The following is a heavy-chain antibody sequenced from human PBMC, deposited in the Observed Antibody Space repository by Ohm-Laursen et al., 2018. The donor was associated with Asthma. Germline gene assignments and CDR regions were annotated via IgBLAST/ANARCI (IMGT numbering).Heavy chain of an antibody. CDR2: IKTTAGGGTT. J-gene: IGHJ4*02. D-gene: IGHD5/OR15-5a*01. CDR3: THVRDPHSLSLGH. Sequence: SLRLSCAASGLTFSIAWMSWVRQAPGKGLEWVAHIKTTAGGGTTDYAAPVKGRFTISRDDSQNTLHLQMNSLQTEDTAVYFCTHVRDPHSLSLGHWGQGTLVTVSS. V-gene: IGHV3-15*01. CDR1: GLTFSIAW.